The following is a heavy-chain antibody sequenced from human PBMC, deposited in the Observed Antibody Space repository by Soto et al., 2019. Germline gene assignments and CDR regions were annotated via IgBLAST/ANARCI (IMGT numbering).Heavy chain of an antibody. D-gene: IGHD3-22*01. J-gene: IGHJ4*02. Sequence: EVQLVESGGGLVQPGGSLRLSCAASGFTLSSYWMHWVRQAPGKGLVWVSRINSDGSSTSYADSVKGRFTINRDNAKNTLYLRMNRLRAEDTAVYYCARDPGTGYYDSSGYYYDWGQGTLVTVSS. CDR1: GFTLSSYW. CDR3: ARDPGTGYYDSSGYYYD. V-gene: IGHV3-74*01. CDR2: INSDGSST.